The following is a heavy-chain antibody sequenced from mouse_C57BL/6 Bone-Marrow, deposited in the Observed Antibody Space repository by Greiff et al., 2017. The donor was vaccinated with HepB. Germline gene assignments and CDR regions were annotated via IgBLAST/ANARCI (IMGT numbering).Heavy chain of an antibody. CDR3: GRPDYYGSSYGLSLRVPVVSDWCKVLTKRSTTVLTGIAY. V-gene: IGHV1-11*01. CDR2: IYPVSGET. Sequence: QVQLQQSGAELASPGASVTLSCKASGYTFTDHIMNWVKKRPGQGLEWIGRIYPVSGETNYNQKFMGKATFSVDRSSSTVYMGLNSLTAEDPAVYYCGRPDYYGSSYGLSLRVPVVSDWCKVLTKRSTTVLTGIAYWGQGTLVTVSA. J-gene: IGHJ3*01. D-gene: IGHD1-1*01. CDR1: GYTFTDHI.